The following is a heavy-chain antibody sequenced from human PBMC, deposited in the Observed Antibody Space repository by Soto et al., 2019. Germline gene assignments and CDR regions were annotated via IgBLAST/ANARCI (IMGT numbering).Heavy chain of an antibody. CDR1: GGTFSSYA. J-gene: IGHJ4*02. CDR2: IIPIFGTA. CDR3: ARSEMATTVFDY. Sequence: SVKVSCKASGGTFSSYAISWVRQAPGQGLEWMGGIIPIFGTANYAQKFQGRVTITADESTSTAYMELSSLRSEDTAVYYCARSEMATTVFDYWGQGTLVTVSS. V-gene: IGHV1-69*13. D-gene: IGHD5-12*01.